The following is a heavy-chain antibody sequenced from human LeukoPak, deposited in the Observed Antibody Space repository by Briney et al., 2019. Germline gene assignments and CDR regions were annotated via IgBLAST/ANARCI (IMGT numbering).Heavy chain of an antibody. V-gene: IGHV3-9*01. D-gene: IGHD6-13*01. CDR2: ISWNSGSI. CDR1: GFTFDDYA. CDR3: AKAHSSSWFPAPFDY. Sequence: PGGSLRLSCAASGFTFDDYAMHWVRQAPGKGLEWVSGISWNSGSIGYADSVKGRFTISRDNAKNSLYLQMNSLRAEDTALYYCAKAHSSSWFPAPFDYWGQGTLVTVSS. J-gene: IGHJ4*02.